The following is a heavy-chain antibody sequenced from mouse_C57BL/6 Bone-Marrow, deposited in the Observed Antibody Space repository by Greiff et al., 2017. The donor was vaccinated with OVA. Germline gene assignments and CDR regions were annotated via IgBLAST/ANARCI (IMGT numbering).Heavy chain of an antibody. D-gene: IGHD2-4*01. CDR1: GFTFSSYG. Sequence: EVQGVESGGDLVKPGGSLKLSCAASGFTFSSYGMSWVRQTPDKRLEWVATISSGGSYTYYPDSVKGRFTISRDNAKTTLYLQMSSLKSEDTAMYYCAKRVIYYDYDVGDYAMDFWGSGTSVTVSS. J-gene: IGHJ4*01. V-gene: IGHV5-6*01. CDR3: AKRVIYYDYDVGDYAMDF. CDR2: ISSGGSYT.